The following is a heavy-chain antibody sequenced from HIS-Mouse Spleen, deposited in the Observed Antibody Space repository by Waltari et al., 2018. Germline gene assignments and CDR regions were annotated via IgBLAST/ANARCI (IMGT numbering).Heavy chain of an antibody. Sequence: QVQLLESGGGVVPPGRSLRLSCAASGFAFSRYGLPWVRQAPGKGLEWVAVISYDGSNKYYADSVKGRFTISRDNSKNTLYLQMNSLRAEDTAVYYCAKASSGWLDYWGQGTLVTVSS. CDR3: AKASSGWLDY. CDR1: GFAFSRYG. J-gene: IGHJ4*02. D-gene: IGHD6-19*01. CDR2: ISYDGSNK. V-gene: IGHV3-30*18.